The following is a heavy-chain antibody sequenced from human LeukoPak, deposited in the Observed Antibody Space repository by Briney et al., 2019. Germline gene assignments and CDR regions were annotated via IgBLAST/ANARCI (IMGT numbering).Heavy chain of an antibody. Sequence: PSETLSLTCAVYGGSFSGYYWSWIRQPPGKGLEWIGEINHSGSTNYNPSLKSRVTISVDTSKNQFSLKLSSVTAADTAVYYCARAPDFTPPQYYFDYWGQGTLVTVSS. V-gene: IGHV4-34*01. D-gene: IGHD3-3*01. J-gene: IGHJ4*02. CDR1: GGSFSGYY. CDR3: ARAPDFTPPQYYFDY. CDR2: INHSGST.